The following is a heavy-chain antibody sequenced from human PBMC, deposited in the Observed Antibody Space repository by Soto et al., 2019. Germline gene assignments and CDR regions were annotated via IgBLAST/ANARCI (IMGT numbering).Heavy chain of an antibody. D-gene: IGHD3-10*01. Sequence: EVQLVESGGGLVQPGGSLRLSCAASGFTFSSYSMNWVRQAPGKGLEWVSYISSSSSTIYYADSVKGRFTISRDNAKNSLYLQMNSLRAEDTAVYYCARQAPKFTYYYGSGSYFDYWGQGTLVTVSS. CDR3: ARQAPKFTYYYGSGSYFDY. V-gene: IGHV3-48*01. CDR2: ISSSSSTI. CDR1: GFTFSSYS. J-gene: IGHJ4*02.